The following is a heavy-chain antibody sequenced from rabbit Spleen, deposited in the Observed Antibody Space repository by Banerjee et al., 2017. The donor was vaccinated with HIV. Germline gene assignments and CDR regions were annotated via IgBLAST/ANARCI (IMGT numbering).Heavy chain of an antibody. CDR2: IYPGFGIK. D-gene: IGHD2-1*01. J-gene: IGHJ6*01. V-gene: IGHV1S40*01. CDR1: GFSFSSYYY. Sequence: QSLEESGGDLVKPGASLTLTCTASGFSFSSYYYMSWVRQAPGKGLEWIAYIYPGFGIKNYADSMKGRFTVSSDNAQNTVFLQMTSLTASDTATYFCARDWRYDDYDLWGPGTLVTVS. CDR3: ARDWRYDDYDL.